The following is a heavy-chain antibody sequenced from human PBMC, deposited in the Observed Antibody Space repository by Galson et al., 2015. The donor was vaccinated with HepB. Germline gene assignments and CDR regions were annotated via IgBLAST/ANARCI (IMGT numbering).Heavy chain of an antibody. Sequence: LVKPTQTLTLTCPFSGFSIRTSGLSVAWIRQPPGKAPEWRALVYWDYTKRYSPSLRNRITVTKDTSKDQVVLTMTNMDPGDTATYYCGYSSSGSYYGPWGQGIVVTVSS. CDR2: VYWDYTK. V-gene: IGHV2-5*02. CDR1: GFSIRTSGLS. J-gene: IGHJ5*02. D-gene: IGHD1-26*01. CDR3: GYSSSGSYYGP.